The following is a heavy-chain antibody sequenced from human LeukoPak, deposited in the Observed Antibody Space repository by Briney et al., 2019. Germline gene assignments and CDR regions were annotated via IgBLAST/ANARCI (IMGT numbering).Heavy chain of an antibody. CDR2: INHSGST. CDR1: GGSFSGYY. J-gene: IGHJ4*02. D-gene: IGHD6-6*01. CDR3: ARYSSSPPGGFDY. V-gene: IGHV4-34*01. Sequence: PSETLSLTCAVYGGSFSGYYWSWIRQPPGKGLEWIGEINHSGSTNYNPSLKSRVTTSVDTSKNQFSLKLSSVTAADTAVYYCARYSSSPPGGFDYWGQGTLVTVSS.